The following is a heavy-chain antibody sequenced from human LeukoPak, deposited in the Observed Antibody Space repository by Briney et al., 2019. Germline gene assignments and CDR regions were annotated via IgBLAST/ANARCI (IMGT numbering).Heavy chain of an antibody. CDR3: ARVPLRYSYGYFDP. Sequence: SQTLSLTCAISGDSVSSDSAAWNWIRQSPSRGLEWLGRTYYRSRWYNDYAVCVKSRITINPDTSKNQFSLQLNSVTPEDTAVYYCARVPLRYSYGYFDPWGQGTLVTVSS. V-gene: IGHV6-1*01. CDR1: GDSVSSDSAA. J-gene: IGHJ5*02. CDR2: TYYRSRWYN. D-gene: IGHD5-18*01.